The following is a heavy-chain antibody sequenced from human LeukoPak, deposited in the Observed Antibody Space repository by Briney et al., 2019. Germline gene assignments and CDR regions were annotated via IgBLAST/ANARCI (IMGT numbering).Heavy chain of an antibody. CDR3: AKDHYYSMEV. J-gene: IGHJ6*02. CDR1: GFPFSVSW. V-gene: IGHV3-74*01. Sequence: GGSLRLSCVASGFPFSVSWMHWVRQAPGKGLVWVSLIRSDGTITNYADSVKGRFITSRDNTKNTVYLQMNSLRAEDTGIYYCAKDHYYSMEVWGQGTTVTVTS. CDR2: IRSDGTIT.